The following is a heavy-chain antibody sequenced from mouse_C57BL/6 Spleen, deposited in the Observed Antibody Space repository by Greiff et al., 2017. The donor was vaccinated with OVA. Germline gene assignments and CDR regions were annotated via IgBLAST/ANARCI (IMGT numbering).Heavy chain of an antibody. CDR1: GYSFTGYY. CDR3: ARAYYSNPMDY. D-gene: IGHD2-5*01. J-gene: IGHJ4*01. V-gene: IGHV1-42*01. Sequence: VQLQQSGPELVKPGASVKISCKASGYSFTGYYMNWVKQSPEKSLEWIGEINPSTGGTTYNQKFKAKATLTVDKSSSTAYMQLKSLTSEDSAVYYCARAYYSNPMDYWGQGTSVTVSS. CDR2: INPSTGGT.